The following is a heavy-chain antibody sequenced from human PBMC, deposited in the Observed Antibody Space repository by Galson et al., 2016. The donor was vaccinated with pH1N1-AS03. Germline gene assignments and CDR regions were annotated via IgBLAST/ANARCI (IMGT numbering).Heavy chain of an antibody. CDR2: ISSSSNTI. CDR1: RFTFSSYG. D-gene: IGHD2/OR15-2a*01. CDR3: AREGKNRFRDYYYMDV. V-gene: IGHV3-48*01. J-gene: IGHJ6*03. Sequence: SLRLSCAASRFTFSSYGMNWVRQAPGKELEWLSYISSSSNTIYYADSVKGRFTISRDYGKNSLYLQMNGLRAEDTAVYYCAREGKNRFRDYYYMDVWGKGATVTVSS.